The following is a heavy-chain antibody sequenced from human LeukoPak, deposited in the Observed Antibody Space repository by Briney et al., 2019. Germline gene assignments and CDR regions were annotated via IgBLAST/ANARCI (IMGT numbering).Heavy chain of an antibody. J-gene: IGHJ4*02. CDR3: ASFVWLAVAGTWVGSY. CDR2: IYTSGST. V-gene: IGHV4-61*02. D-gene: IGHD6-19*01. Sequence: TSQTLSLTCTVSGGSISGGSYYWSWIRQPAGKGLEWIGRIYTSGSTNYNPSLKSRVTISVDTSKNQFSLKLSSVTAADTAVYYCASFVWLAVAGTWVGSYWGQGTLVTVSS. CDR1: GGSISGGSYY.